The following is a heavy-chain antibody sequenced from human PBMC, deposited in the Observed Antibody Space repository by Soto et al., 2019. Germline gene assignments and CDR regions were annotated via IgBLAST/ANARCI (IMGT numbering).Heavy chain of an antibody. D-gene: IGHD3-22*01. CDR3: ARRGAYHYDRRGYSVGF. Sequence: PGESLKISCKGSGFSFHNYWIGWVRQMPGKGLEWMGIIYPGDSDTRYSPSFQGQVTISVDKSVSTAYLQWSSLKASDTAMYYCARRGAYHYDRRGYSVGFWGQGTLVTVSS. CDR1: GFSFHNYW. CDR2: IYPGDSDT. J-gene: IGHJ4*02. V-gene: IGHV5-51*01.